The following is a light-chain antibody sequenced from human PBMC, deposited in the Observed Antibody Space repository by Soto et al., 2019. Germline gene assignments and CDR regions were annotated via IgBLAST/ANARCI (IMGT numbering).Light chain of an antibody. Sequence: QSVLAQPASVSGSPGQSITISCTGTSSDVGAYNYVSWYHQHHPGKAPELIIYDVTDRPSGVSTRFSGSKSGNTASLTISGLQAEDEGDYYCSSYTTIKTVIFGGGTKHRP. V-gene: IGLV2-14*01. CDR1: SSDVGAYNY. CDR2: DVT. J-gene: IGLJ2*01. CDR3: SSYTTIKTVI.